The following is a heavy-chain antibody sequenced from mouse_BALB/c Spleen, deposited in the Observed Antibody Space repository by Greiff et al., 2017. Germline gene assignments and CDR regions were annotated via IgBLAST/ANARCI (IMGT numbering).Heavy chain of an antibody. V-gene: IGHV1S29*02. CDR3: ARGSYYGNYVDY. Sequence: VQLKESGPELVKPGASVKISCKASGYTFTDYNMHWVKQSHGKSLEWIGYIYPYNGGTGYNQKFKSKATLTVDNSSSTAYMELRSLTSEDSAVYYCARGSYYGNYVDYWGQGTTLTVSS. CDR2: IYPYNGGT. CDR1: GYTFTDYN. J-gene: IGHJ2*01. D-gene: IGHD2-1*01.